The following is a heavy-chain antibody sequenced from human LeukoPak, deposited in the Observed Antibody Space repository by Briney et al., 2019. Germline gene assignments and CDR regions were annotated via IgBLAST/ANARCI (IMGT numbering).Heavy chain of an antibody. D-gene: IGHD6-13*01. J-gene: IGHJ4*02. CDR1: GFTFSSYG. CDR2: IRYDGSNK. CDR3: AKVYSSSSWPSFDY. Sequence: GGSLRLSCAASGFTFSSYGMHWVRQAPGKGLEWVAFIRYDGSNKYYADSVKGRFTISRDNSKNTLYRQMNSLRAEDTAVYYCAKVYSSSSWPSFDYWGQGTLVTVSS. V-gene: IGHV3-30*02.